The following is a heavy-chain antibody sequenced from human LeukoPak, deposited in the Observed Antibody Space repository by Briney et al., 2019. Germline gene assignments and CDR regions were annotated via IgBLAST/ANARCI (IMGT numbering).Heavy chain of an antibody. Sequence: ASVKVSCVASGYTFTSYAMHWVRQAPGQRLEWMGWINAGNGNTKYSQKFQGRVTITRDTSASTAYMELSSLRSEDTAVYYCARDLSSSWYSYFDYWGQGTLVTVSS. CDR3: ARDLSSSWYSYFDY. D-gene: IGHD6-13*01. V-gene: IGHV1-3*01. CDR2: INAGNGNT. J-gene: IGHJ4*02. CDR1: GYTFTSYA.